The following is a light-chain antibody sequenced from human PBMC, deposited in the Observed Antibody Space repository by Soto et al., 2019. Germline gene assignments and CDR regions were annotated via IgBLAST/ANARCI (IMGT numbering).Light chain of an antibody. CDR1: HSMSNSN. Sequence: EIVLTQSPGTLSLSPWDRATLSCRASHSMSNSNLAWYQHKPGQAPRLLIYGASNRATGIPDRFSGSGSGTDFILTINRLEPEDFAVYYCQEFASNFGGGTKVDIK. V-gene: IGKV3-20*01. CDR2: GAS. CDR3: QEFASN. J-gene: IGKJ4*01.